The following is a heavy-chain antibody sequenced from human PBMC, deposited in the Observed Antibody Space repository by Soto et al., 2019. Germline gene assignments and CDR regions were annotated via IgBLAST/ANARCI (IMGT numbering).Heavy chain of an antibody. CDR2: IYYSGST. CDR1: GGSISSGGYY. Sequence: PSETLSLTCTVSGGSISSGGYYWSWIRQHPGKGLEWIGYIYYSGSTNYNPSLKSRVTISVDTSKNQFSLKLSSVTAADTAVYYCAREGRTYDFWSGPPNPNWFDPWGQGTLVTVSS. CDR3: AREGRTYDFWSGPPNPNWFDP. D-gene: IGHD3-3*01. J-gene: IGHJ5*02. V-gene: IGHV4-61*08.